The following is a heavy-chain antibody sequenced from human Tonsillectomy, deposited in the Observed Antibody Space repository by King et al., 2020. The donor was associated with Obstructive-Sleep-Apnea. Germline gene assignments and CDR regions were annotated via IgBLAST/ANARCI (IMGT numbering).Heavy chain of an antibody. CDR3: ARVSGQLLSWVDY. J-gene: IGHJ4*02. V-gene: IGHV4-30-4*01. CDR1: GGSISSGNYY. D-gene: IGHD2-2*01. CDR2: IYYSGST. Sequence: VQLQESGPGLVKPSQTLSLICTVSGGSISSGNYYWSWIRQPPGKGLEWIGDIYYSGSTYYNPSLKSRVTISVDTSESQFFLKLSSVTAADTAVYYCARVSGQLLSWVDYWGQGTLVTVSS.